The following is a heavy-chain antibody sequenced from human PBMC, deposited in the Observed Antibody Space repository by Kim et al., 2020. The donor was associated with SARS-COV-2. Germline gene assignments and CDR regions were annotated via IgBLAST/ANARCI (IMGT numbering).Heavy chain of an antibody. CDR2: ISWNSGSI. CDR1: GFTFGDYA. J-gene: IGHJ4*02. Sequence: SLRLSCAASGFTFGDYAMHWVRQAPGKGLEWVSGISWNSGSIGYADSVKGRFTISRDNAKNSLYLQMNSLRAEDTALYYCAKAGLISYNWKPFDYWGQGTLVTVSS. D-gene: IGHD1-20*01. CDR3: AKAGLISYNWKPFDY. V-gene: IGHV3-9*01.